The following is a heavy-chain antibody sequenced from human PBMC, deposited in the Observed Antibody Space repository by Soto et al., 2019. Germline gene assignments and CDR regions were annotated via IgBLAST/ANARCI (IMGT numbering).Heavy chain of an antibody. CDR1: GGSISSSNW. CDR3: ARAYSSGSHPFDY. D-gene: IGHD6-19*01. J-gene: IGHJ4*02. V-gene: IGHV4-4*02. Sequence: PSETLSLTCAVSGGSISSSNWWSWVRQPPGKGLEWIGEIYHSGSTNYNPSLKSRVTISVDKSKNQFSLKLSSVTAADTAVYYCARAYSSGSHPFDYWGQGTLVTVSS. CDR2: IYHSGST.